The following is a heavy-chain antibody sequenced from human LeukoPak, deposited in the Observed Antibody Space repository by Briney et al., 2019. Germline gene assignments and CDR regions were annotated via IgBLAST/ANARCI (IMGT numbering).Heavy chain of an antibody. CDR2: ISYDGSNK. Sequence: GGSLRLSCAASGFTFSSYGMHWVRQAPGKGLEWVAVISYDGSNKYYADSVKGRFTTSRDNSKNTLYLQMNSLRAEDTAVYYCAKDRGAITGTTFDYWGQGTLVTVSS. D-gene: IGHD1-7*01. J-gene: IGHJ4*02. CDR3: AKDRGAITGTTFDY. CDR1: GFTFSSYG. V-gene: IGHV3-30*18.